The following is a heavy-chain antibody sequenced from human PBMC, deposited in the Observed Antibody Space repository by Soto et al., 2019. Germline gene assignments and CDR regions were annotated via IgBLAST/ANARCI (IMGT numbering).Heavy chain of an antibody. CDR3: AREGGYCSGGSCRGIVY. V-gene: IGHV4-4*07. CDR2: IYTSGST. CDR1: GGSISSYY. D-gene: IGHD2-15*01. J-gene: IGHJ4*02. Sequence: SETLSLTCTVSGGSISSYYWSWIRQPAGKGLEWIGRIYTSGSTNYNPSLESRVTMSVDTSKNQFSLKLSSVTAADTAVYYCAREGGYCSGGSCRGIVYWGQGTLVTVSS.